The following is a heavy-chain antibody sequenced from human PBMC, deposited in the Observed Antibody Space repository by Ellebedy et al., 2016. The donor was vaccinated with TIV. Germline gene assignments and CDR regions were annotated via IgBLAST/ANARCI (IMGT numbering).Heavy chain of an antibody. V-gene: IGHV4-4*07. Sequence: SETLSLXXNVSGDGISSFYLTWVRQSAGKGLEFIGRLYNTAGPSYNPSLKSRVSLSVDTSKNQFSLRLASVTAADSAVYFCARDSSVYYLDYWGQGTRVTVSS. J-gene: IGHJ4*02. CDR1: GDGISSFY. CDR2: LYNTAGP. CDR3: ARDSSVYYLDY. D-gene: IGHD3-22*01.